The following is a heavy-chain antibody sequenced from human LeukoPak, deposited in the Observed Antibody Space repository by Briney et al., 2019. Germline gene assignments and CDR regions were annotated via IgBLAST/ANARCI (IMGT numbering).Heavy chain of an antibody. CDR2: IISSSDGGTT. CDR1: GLTVSNDW. J-gene: IGHJ5*02. V-gene: IGHV3-15*01. CDR3: TRMNYALFDP. Sequence: GGSLRLSRAPSGLTVSNDWMGWVRQAPGKGLEWVGRIISSSDGGTTDYAAPVKGRFTISRDDSETTLFLRMSSLETQNTPGNYGTRMNYALFDPWGEEALVTVS. D-gene: IGHD2-2*01.